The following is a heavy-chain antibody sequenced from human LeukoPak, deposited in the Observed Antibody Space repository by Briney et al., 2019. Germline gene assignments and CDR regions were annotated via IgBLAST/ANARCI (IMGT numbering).Heavy chain of an antibody. V-gene: IGHV4-4*02. CDR2: IYHSGST. D-gene: IGHD4-17*01. J-gene: IGHJ4*02. CDR1: GGSISSSNG. Sequence: PSETLSLTCAVSGGSISSSNGWSWVRPPPGKGLGWIGEIYHSGSTNYNPSLKSRVTISVDKSNNQFSLKLSSVTAADTAVYYCASISSTVTGFDYWGQGTLVTVSS. CDR3: ASISSTVTGFDY.